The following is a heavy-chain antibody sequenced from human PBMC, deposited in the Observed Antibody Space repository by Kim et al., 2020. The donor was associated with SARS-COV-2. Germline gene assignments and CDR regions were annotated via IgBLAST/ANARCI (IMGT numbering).Heavy chain of an antibody. D-gene: IGHD2-15*01. Sequence: GGSLRLSCAASGFTFSTYTLDWVRQAPGKGLEWVSSISGVSGDIYYADSVRGRFTISRDNAKNSVSLEMNTLRVDDTAIYYCVREGLGRWPSFAHWGQGT. CDR1: GFTFSTYT. J-gene: IGHJ4*02. CDR2: ISGVSGDI. V-gene: IGHV3-21*01. CDR3: VREGLGRWPSFAH.